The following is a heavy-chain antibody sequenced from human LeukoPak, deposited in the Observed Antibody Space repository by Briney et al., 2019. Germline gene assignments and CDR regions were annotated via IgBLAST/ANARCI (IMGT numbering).Heavy chain of an antibody. Sequence: PSETLSLTCAVSGYSISSSYYWGWIRQPPGKGLEWIGSIYHTGGTYYNPSLKSRVTISIDTSKNQFSLKLSSVTAADTAVYYCARDGPTYYYGNSGYYFAYWGQGTLVSVSS. J-gene: IGHJ4*02. V-gene: IGHV4-38-2*02. CDR3: ARDGPTYYYGNSGYYFAY. D-gene: IGHD3-22*01. CDR1: GYSISSSYY. CDR2: IYHTGGT.